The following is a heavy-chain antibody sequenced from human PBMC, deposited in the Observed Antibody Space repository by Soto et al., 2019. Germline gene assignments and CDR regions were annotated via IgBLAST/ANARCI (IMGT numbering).Heavy chain of an antibody. CDR3: ARVRALLRRGDLDY. J-gene: IGHJ4*02. Sequence: EVQLVESGGGLVQPGGSLRLSCAASGFTFSSYWMSWVRQAPGKGLEWVANIKQDGREKYYVDSVKGRFTISRDNAKNSLYLQMNSLRAEDTAVYYCARVRALLRRGDLDYWGQGTLVTVSS. V-gene: IGHV3-7*01. CDR2: IKQDGREK. CDR1: GFTFSSYW. D-gene: IGHD2-15*01.